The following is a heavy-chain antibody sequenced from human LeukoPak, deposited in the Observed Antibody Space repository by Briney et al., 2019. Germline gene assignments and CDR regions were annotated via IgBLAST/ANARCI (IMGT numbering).Heavy chain of an antibody. CDR2: IYPGDSET. CDR1: GFSFSNYW. V-gene: IGHV5-51*01. Sequence: GESLMISCRGLGFSFSNYWIGWVRQMPGKGLEWMGIIYPGDSETRYGPSFQGQVSISADKSSNSADLHWSSLKASDTAMYFCARGHNDVLTGYSDAFDLWGQGTMVTVSS. D-gene: IGHD3-9*01. CDR3: ARGHNDVLTGYSDAFDL. J-gene: IGHJ3*01.